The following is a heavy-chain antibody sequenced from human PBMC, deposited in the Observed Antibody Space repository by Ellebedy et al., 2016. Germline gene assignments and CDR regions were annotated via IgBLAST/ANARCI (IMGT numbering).Heavy chain of an antibody. CDR1: GFTFSSYA. CDR2: ISGSGGST. D-gene: IGHD1-26*01. J-gene: IGHJ4*02. CDR3: AKGVWVGATIRYFDY. Sequence: GGSLRLSXAASGFTFSSYAMSWVRQAPGKGLEWVSAISGSGGSTYYADSVKGRFTISRDNSKNTLYLQMNSLRAEDTAVYYCAKGVWVGATIRYFDYWGQGTLVTVSS. V-gene: IGHV3-23*01.